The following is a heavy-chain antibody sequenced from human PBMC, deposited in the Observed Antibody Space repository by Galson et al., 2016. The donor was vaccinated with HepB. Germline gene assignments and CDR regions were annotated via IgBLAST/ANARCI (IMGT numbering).Heavy chain of an antibody. D-gene: IGHD2-2*01. CDR1: GASISDSNW. CDR3: ARAAIIPGARMVFDP. Sequence: SETLSLTCDVSGASISDSNWWTWVRQVPGKGLEWIGEIYHTGTSNNSPFLNSRFTLSVDKSRNQFSLNITSVTAADTAVYYCARAAIIPGARMVFDPWGQGTLVTVSS. J-gene: IGHJ5*02. CDR2: IYHTGTS. V-gene: IGHV4-4*02.